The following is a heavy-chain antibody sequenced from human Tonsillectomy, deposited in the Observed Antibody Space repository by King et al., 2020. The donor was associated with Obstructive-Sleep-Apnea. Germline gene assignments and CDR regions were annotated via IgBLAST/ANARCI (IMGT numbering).Heavy chain of an antibody. J-gene: IGHJ5*02. Sequence: QLQESGPGPVKPSKTLSLICTVSGGSISSGDYYWSWIRQPPGKGLDWIGYIYYSGSTYYNPSLKSRVTISVDTSENQFSLKLSSVTAADTAVYYCARVMYSGYDFCRWFDPWGQGTLVTVSS. CDR1: GGSISSGDYY. CDR3: ARVMYSGYDFCRWFDP. D-gene: IGHD5-12*01. CDR2: IYYSGST. V-gene: IGHV4-30-4*01.